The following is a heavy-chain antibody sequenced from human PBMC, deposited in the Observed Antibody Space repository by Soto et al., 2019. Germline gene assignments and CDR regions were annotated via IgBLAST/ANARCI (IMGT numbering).Heavy chain of an antibody. Sequence: GASVKVSCKASGYTFTNYAMHWVRQAHGQRLERKGWINAGNGNTKYSQKLQGRVTITRDTSASTAYMELSSMRSENTSVYYGARDLTITMDGWGQGTTVTVSS. CDR2: INAGNGNT. V-gene: IGHV1-3*01. J-gene: IGHJ6*02. CDR1: GYTFTNYA. CDR3: ARDLTITMDG. D-gene: IGHD3-10*01.